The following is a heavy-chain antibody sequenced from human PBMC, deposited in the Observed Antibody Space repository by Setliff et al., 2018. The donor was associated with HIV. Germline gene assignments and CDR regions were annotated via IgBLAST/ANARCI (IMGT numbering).Heavy chain of an antibody. CDR1: GGTFSSYA. Sequence: SVKVSCKASGGTFSSYAITWVRQAPGHGLEWMGGILPMANDPTYAQNFQGRVTISRDTSASTAYMERSSLRSEDTAVYYCARDSAIVTTIIDHYYGMDVWGQGTTVTVSS. D-gene: IGHD5-12*01. J-gene: IGHJ6*02. CDR3: ARDSAIVTTIIDHYYGMDV. V-gene: IGHV1-69*10. CDR2: ILPMANDP.